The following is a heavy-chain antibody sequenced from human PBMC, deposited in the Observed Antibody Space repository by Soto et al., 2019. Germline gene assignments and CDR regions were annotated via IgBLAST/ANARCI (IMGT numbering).Heavy chain of an antibody. Sequence: SETLSLTCTVSGGSISSYYWSWIRQPPGKGLERIGYIYYSGSTNYNPSLKSRVTISVDTSKNQFSLKLSSVTAADTAVYYCARGFIGYCSGGSCTNWFDPWGQGTMVTVS. V-gene: IGHV4-59*01. CDR1: GGSISSYY. CDR3: ARGFIGYCSGGSCTNWFDP. CDR2: IYYSGST. J-gene: IGHJ5*02. D-gene: IGHD2-15*01.